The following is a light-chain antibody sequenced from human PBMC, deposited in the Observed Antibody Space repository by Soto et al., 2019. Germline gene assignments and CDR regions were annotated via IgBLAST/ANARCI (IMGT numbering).Light chain of an antibody. J-gene: IGKJ1*01. CDR1: QNLGTLY. V-gene: IGKV3-20*01. Sequence: EILFTQSPGTLSLSPGEGGTLSCRASQNLGTLYLAWFQQKSGQAPRLLIYSASRRDTGIPDRFSGSGSGTDFTLTISRLEPEDFSVYYCQHYGDKPPGFGQGTKVDI. CDR2: SAS. CDR3: QHYGDKPPG.